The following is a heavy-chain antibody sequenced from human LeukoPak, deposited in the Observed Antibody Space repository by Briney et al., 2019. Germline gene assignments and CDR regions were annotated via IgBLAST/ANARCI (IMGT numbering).Heavy chain of an antibody. CDR1: GYTFTSYT. V-gene: IGHV1-3*01. CDR2: INAGHGNT. CDR3: AKGAGFAEPLPDY. D-gene: IGHD1-14*01. J-gene: IGHJ4*02. Sequence: EASVKVSCKASGYTFTSYTMHWVRQAPGQRLEWMGWINAGHGNTKYSQNFQARVTITRDTSASTAYMELRSLRSEDTAVYYCAKGAGFAEPLPDYWGQGTLVTVSS.